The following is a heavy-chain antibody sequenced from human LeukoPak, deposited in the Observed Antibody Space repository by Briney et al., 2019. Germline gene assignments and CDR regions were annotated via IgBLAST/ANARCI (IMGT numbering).Heavy chain of an antibody. D-gene: IGHD4-11*01. Sequence: GASVKVSCKASGGTFISYAISWVRQAPGQGLEWMGGIIPIFGAATYAQKFQGRVTITADESTSTAYMELSSLRSEDTAVYYCAKVGLTVTTILDYFDYWGQGILVTVSS. CDR2: IIPIFGAA. J-gene: IGHJ4*02. CDR1: GGTFISYA. V-gene: IGHV1-69*13. CDR3: AKVGLTVTTILDYFDY.